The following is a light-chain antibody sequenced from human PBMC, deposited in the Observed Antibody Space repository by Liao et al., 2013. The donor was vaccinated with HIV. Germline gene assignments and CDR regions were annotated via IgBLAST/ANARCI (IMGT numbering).Light chain of an antibody. Sequence: SSELTQSPSVSVSPGQTASITCSGDYLGDKYASWYQHKPGQAPVLVIYQDNKRPSGIPERFSGSNSGNTATLTISGTQAIDEADYYCQTWDRTTYVFATGTKVTVL. CDR1: YLGDKY. V-gene: IGLV3-1*01. J-gene: IGLJ1*01. CDR2: QDN. CDR3: QTWDRTTYV.